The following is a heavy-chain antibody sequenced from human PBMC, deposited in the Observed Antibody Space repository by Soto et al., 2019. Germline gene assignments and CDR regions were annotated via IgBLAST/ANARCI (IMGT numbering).Heavy chain of an antibody. D-gene: IGHD2-2*01. CDR2: IYYSGST. CDR1: GGSISSGGYY. Sequence: SETLSLTCTVSGGSISSGGYYWSWIRQHPGKGLEWIGYIYYSGSTYYNPSLKSRVTISVDTSKNQFSLKLSSVTAADTAVYYCARDLREAIVVVPAAKWGRDYYYYYYMDVWGKGTTVTVSS. J-gene: IGHJ6*03. V-gene: IGHV4-31*03. CDR3: ARDLREAIVVVPAAKWGRDYYYYYYMDV.